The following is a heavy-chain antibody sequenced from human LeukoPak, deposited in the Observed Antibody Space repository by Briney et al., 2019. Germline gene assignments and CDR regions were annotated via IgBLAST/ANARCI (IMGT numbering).Heavy chain of an antibody. Sequence: SETLSLTCAVYGGSFSGYYWSWIRQPPGKGLEWIGEINHSGSTNYNPSLKSRVTISVDTSNNQFSLKLSSVTAADTAVYYCARGFRGDDPRAVWGQGTLVTVSS. CDR1: GGSFSGYY. D-gene: IGHD3-10*01. CDR2: INHSGST. CDR3: ARGFRGDDPRAV. J-gene: IGHJ4*02. V-gene: IGHV4-34*01.